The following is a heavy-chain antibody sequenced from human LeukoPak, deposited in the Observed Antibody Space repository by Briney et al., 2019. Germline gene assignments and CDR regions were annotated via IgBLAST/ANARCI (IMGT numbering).Heavy chain of an antibody. Sequence: GGSLRLSCAASGFTFSSYGMHWVRQAPGKGLEWVAFMRYDGSNKYYADSVKGRFTISRDNSKNTLYLQMNSLRAEDTAVYYCARGVQWLVNYWGQGTLVTVSS. CDR1: GFTFSSYG. CDR3: ARGVQWLVNY. CDR2: MRYDGSNK. V-gene: IGHV3-30*02. D-gene: IGHD6-19*01. J-gene: IGHJ4*02.